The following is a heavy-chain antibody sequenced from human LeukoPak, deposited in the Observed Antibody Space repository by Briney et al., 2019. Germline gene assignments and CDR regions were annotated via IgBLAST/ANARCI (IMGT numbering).Heavy chain of an antibody. CDR2: IYYSGST. CDR1: GGSISRGDYY. J-gene: IGHJ3*02. CDR3: ARASSIVVVVAHAFDI. Sequence: SQTLSLTYTVSGGSISRGDYYWSWIRQPPGKGLEWIGYIYYSGSTYYNPSLKSRVTISVDTSKNQFSLKLSSVTAADTAVYYCARASSIVVVVAHAFDIWGQGTMVTVSS. D-gene: IGHD2-15*01. V-gene: IGHV4-30-4*08.